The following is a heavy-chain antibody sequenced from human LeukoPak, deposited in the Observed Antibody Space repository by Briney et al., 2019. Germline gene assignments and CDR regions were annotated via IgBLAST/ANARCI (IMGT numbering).Heavy chain of an antibody. CDR3: AKDTAMVFGYFDY. V-gene: IGHV3-30*18. J-gene: IGHJ4*02. CDR1: GFTFSRHG. CDR2: ISYDGSNK. Sequence: PGRSLRLSCAASGFTFSRHGMHWVRQAPGKGLDWVAVISYDGSNKYYADSVKGRFTISRDNSKNTLYLQMNSLRAEDTAVYYCAKDTAMVFGYFDYWGQGTLVTVSS. D-gene: IGHD5-18*01.